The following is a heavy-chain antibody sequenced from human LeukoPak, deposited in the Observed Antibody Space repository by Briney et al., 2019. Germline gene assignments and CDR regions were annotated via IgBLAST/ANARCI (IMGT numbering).Heavy chain of an antibody. D-gene: IGHD3-22*01. CDR1: GYTFTGYY. J-gene: IGHJ4*02. V-gene: IGHV1-2*02. Sequence: ASVKVSCKASGYTFTGYYMHWVRQAPGQGLEWMGWINPNSGGTNYAQKFQGRVTMTRDTSISTAYMELSRLRSDDTAVYYCARVGYDSSGYLTLPFDYWGQGTLVTVSS. CDR2: INPNSGGT. CDR3: ARVGYDSSGYLTLPFDY.